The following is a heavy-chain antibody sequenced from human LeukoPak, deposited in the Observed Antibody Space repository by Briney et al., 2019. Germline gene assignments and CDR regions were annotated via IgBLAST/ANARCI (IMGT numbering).Heavy chain of an antibody. Sequence: PGGSLRLSCAASGFTFSTHDLNWVRQAPGKGLEWVSFISSRSSTIYYADSVKGRFTISRDNAKNSLYLQMNSLRAEDTALYYCAKGLWFGELLVSGYFDYWGQGTLVTVSS. CDR2: ISSRSSTI. J-gene: IGHJ4*02. CDR3: AKGLWFGELLVSGYFDY. D-gene: IGHD3-10*01. CDR1: GFTFSTHD. V-gene: IGHV3-48*04.